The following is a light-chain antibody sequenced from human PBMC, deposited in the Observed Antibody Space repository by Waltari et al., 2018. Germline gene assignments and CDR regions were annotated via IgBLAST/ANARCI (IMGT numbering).Light chain of an antibody. CDR2: EDT. J-gene: IGLJ2*01. V-gene: IGLV2-23*01. CDR1: SRDVGSHNL. CDR3: CSYAGGTASIL. Sequence: QSALTQPASVSGSPGQSITISCTGTSRDVGSHNLVSWYQHPPGKAPNPMIYEDTKRPSGVSNRLSGSQSGNTASLTISGLQAEDESDYYCCSYAGGTASILLGGGTKLTVL.